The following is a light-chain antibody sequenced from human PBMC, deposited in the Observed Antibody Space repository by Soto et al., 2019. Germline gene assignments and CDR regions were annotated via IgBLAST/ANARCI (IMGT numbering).Light chain of an antibody. CDR3: AAWDDSLSAVV. V-gene: IGLV1-47*01. CDR2: RND. CDR1: SSNIGSNY. J-gene: IGLJ2*01. Sequence: QSVLTQPPSGSGTPGQRVTISCSGSSSNIGSNYVYWYQQLPGSAPKLLIYRNDQRPSGVPDRFSGSKSGTSASLAISGLRSEDEADYYCAAWDDSLSAVVFGGGTKLTVL.